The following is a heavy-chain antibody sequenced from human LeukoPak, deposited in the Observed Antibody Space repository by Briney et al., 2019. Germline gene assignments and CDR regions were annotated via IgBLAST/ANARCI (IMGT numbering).Heavy chain of an antibody. V-gene: IGHV1-2*02. CDR1: GYTFTGYY. D-gene: IGHD1-26*01. J-gene: IGHJ4*02. Sequence: GASVTVSCKASGYTFTGYYMHWVRQAPGQGLEWMGWINPNSGGTNYAQKFQGRVTMTRDTSISTAYMELSRLRSDDTAVYYCARSPIVGALYYFDYWGQGTLVTVSS. CDR3: ARSPIVGALYYFDY. CDR2: INPNSGGT.